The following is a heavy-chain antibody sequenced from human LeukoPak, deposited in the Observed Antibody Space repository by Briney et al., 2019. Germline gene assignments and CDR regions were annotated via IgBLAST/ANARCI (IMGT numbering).Heavy chain of an antibody. CDR1: GFTFSSHA. CDR2: ISGSGGST. J-gene: IGHJ6*02. Sequence: GGSLRLSCAASGFTFSSHAMSWVRQAPGKGLEWVSAISGSGGSTYYADSVKGRFTISRDNSKNTLYLQMNSLRADDTAEYYCAKFHQGWYRPYYYYGMDVWGQGTTVTVSS. V-gene: IGHV3-23*01. D-gene: IGHD6-19*01. CDR3: AKFHQGWYRPYYYYGMDV.